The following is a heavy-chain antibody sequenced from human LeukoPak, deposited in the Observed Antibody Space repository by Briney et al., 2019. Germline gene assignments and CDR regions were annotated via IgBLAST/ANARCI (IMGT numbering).Heavy chain of an antibody. CDR3: ARGLWNFWSGYFDY. CDR1: GVSISSYY. CDR2: IYYSGST. D-gene: IGHD3-3*01. Sequence: SETLSLTCTVSGVSISSYYWSWIRQPPGKGLEWIGYIYYSGSTNYNPSLKSRVTISVDTSKNQFSLKLSSVTAADTAVYYCARGLWNFWSGYFDYWGQGTLVTVSS. J-gene: IGHJ4*02. V-gene: IGHV4-59*08.